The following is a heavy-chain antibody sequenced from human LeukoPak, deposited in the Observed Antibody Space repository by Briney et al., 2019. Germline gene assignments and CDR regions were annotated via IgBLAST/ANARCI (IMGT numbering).Heavy chain of an antibody. V-gene: IGHV1-2*02. CDR3: YRGPAAAGTGVIDY. J-gene: IGHJ4*02. Sequence: ASVKVSCKASGYIYTGYYTHWVRQAPGQGLEWMGWINPNSGGTNYAQKFQGRVTMTRDTSISTAYMDLSKLRSDDTAVYYCYRGPAAAGTGVIDYWGQGTLVTVSS. D-gene: IGHD6-13*01. CDR2: INPNSGGT. CDR1: GYIYTGYY.